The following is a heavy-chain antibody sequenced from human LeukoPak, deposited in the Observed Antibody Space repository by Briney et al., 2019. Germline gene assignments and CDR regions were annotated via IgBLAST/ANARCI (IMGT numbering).Heavy chain of an antibody. CDR2: IKQDGSEK. CDR3: ARDLYYYDSSGRAFDI. D-gene: IGHD3-22*01. V-gene: IGHV3-7*01. CDR1: GFTFSSYW. Sequence: GGSLRLSCAASGFTFSSYWMSWVRQAPGKGLEWVANIKQDGSEKYYVDSVKGRFTISRDNAKNSLYLQMNSLRAEDTAVYYCARDLYYYDSSGRAFDIWGQGTMVTVSS. J-gene: IGHJ3*02.